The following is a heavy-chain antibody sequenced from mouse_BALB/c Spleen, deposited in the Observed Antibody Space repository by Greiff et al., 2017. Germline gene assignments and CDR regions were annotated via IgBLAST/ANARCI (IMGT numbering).Heavy chain of an antibody. CDR2: IWAGGST. D-gene: IGHD1-2*01. CDR1: GFSLTSYG. CDR3: ARAGLYYGPYYYAMDY. V-gene: IGHV2-9*02. Sequence: VKLQESGPGLVAPSQSLSITCTVSGFSLTSYGVHWVRQPPGKGLEWLGVIWAGGSTNYNSALMSRLSISKDNSKSQVFLKMNSLQTDDTAMYYCARAGLYYGPYYYAMDYWGQGTSVTVSS. J-gene: IGHJ4*01.